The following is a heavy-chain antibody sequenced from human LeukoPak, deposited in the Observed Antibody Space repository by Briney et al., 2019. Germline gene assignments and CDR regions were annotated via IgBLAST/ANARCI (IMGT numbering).Heavy chain of an antibody. D-gene: IGHD2-8*01. J-gene: IGHJ4*02. V-gene: IGHV4-61*02. CDR2: IYTSGSN. Sequence: PSETLSLTCTVSGGSISSGSYYWSWIRPPAGKGLEWIGRIYTSGSNNYHPSLKSRVTISVDTSKNQFCLKLSSVTAADTAVYYCARVHCTNGVCYRYFDYWGQGTLVTVSS. CDR3: ARVHCTNGVCYRYFDY. CDR1: GGSISSGSYY.